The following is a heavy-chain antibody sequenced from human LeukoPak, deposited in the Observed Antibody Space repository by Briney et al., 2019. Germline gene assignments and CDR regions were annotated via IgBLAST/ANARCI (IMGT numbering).Heavy chain of an antibody. CDR1: GFTFSSYS. D-gene: IGHD3-10*01. CDR3: AKGLGPLVRGVVPRTYYMDV. Sequence: GGSLRLSCAASGFTFSSYSMNWVRQAPGKGLEWVSSISTSSSYINYADPVKGRFTISRDNSKNTVNLQMNSLGVEDTAVYYCAKGLGPLVRGVVPRTYYMDVWGRGTTVTVSS. CDR2: ISTSSSYI. V-gene: IGHV3-21*01. J-gene: IGHJ6*03.